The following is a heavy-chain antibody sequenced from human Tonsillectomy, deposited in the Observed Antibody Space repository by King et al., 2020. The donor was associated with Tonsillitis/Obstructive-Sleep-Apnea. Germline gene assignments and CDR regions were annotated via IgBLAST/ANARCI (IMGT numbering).Heavy chain of an antibody. V-gene: IGHV3-9*01. CDR2: ISWNSADI. Sequence: VQLVESGGGLVQPGGSLRLSCAGSGFTFDDYAMYWVRQPPGKGLEWVSGISWNSADIGYADSVKGRFTISRDNAKNFLFLQMNSLRAEDTALYYCAKDVRPDGSYYNNAFDIWGQGTMVTVSS. D-gene: IGHD1-26*01. CDR3: AKDVRPDGSYYNNAFDI. CDR1: GFTFDDYA. J-gene: IGHJ3*02.